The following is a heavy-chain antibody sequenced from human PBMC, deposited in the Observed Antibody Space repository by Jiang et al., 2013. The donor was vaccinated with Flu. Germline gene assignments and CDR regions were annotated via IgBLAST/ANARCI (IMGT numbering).Heavy chain of an antibody. CDR2: IYYNGDT. CDR3: ARSRTGGNTATDY. Sequence: PGLVKPSQTLSLTCTVSGDSVSRGGYYWTWIRQHPGKGLEWIGYIYYNGDTYYNPSLASRLTISLNKSKNQFFLKLSSVTAADTAIYYCARSRTGGNTATDYWGQGTLVTVSS. V-gene: IGHV4-31*03. CDR1: GDSVSRGGYY. J-gene: IGHJ4*02. D-gene: IGHD2-8*02.